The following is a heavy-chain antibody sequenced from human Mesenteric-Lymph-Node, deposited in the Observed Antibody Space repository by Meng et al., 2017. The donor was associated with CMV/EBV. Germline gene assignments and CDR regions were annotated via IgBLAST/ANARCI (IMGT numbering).Heavy chain of an antibody. CDR2: IYYRSKWYI. Sequence: SETLSLTCAISGDSVSSNSCAWNWIGQSPSRGLEWLGRIYYRSKWYIDYAVSVKSRITINSDTSKNQFALQLNSVTPDDTAVYYCARAGSGGRGFDYWGPGTLVTVSS. D-gene: IGHD6-19*01. V-gene: IGHV6-1*01. CDR3: ARAGSGGRGFDY. CDR1: GDSVSSNSCA. J-gene: IGHJ4*02.